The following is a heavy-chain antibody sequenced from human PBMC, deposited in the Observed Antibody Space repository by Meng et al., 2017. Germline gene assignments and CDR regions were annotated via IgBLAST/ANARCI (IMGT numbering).Heavy chain of an antibody. V-gene: IGHV4-34*01. CDR3: ARVGKVVTAPLTY. CDR2: INHSGST. CDR1: GGSFSGYY. Sequence: QVQLQQAGAGLLKPSETLSLTCAVYGGSFSGYYWSWIRQPPGKGLEWIGEINHSGSTNYNPSLKSRVTISVDTSKNQFSLKLSSVTAADTAVYYCARVGKVVTAPLTYWGQGTLVTVSS. D-gene: IGHD2-21*02. J-gene: IGHJ4*02.